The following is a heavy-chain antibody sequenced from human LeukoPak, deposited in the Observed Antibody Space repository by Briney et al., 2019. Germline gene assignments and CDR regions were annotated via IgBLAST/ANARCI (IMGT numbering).Heavy chain of an antibody. Sequence: ASVKVSCKASGYTFTGYYIHWVRQAPGQGLEWMGWINPTGSGTNSAQKFQGRVTMTRDTSISTAYMELSGLRSDDTAVYYCVRDLYYGSGSPGVVGYWGQGTLVTVSS. CDR2: INPTGSGT. D-gene: IGHD3-10*01. CDR3: VRDLYYGSGSPGVVGY. V-gene: IGHV1-2*02. CDR1: GYTFTGYY. J-gene: IGHJ4*02.